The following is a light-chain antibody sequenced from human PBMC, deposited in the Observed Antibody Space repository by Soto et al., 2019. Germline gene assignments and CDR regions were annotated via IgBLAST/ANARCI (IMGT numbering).Light chain of an antibody. J-gene: IGKJ1*01. V-gene: IGKV3-15*01. CDR3: HQYDSIVQT. Sequence: EIVMTQSPATLSVSPGERATLSCRASQSVSSNLAWYQQKPGQAPRLLIYGASTRATGIPARFSGSGSGTEFTLTISRLEPEDFAVYYCHQYDSIVQTFGQGTKVDIK. CDR2: GAS. CDR1: QSVSSN.